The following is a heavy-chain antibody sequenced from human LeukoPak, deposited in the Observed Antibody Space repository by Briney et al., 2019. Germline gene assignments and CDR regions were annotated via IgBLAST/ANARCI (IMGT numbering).Heavy chain of an antibody. Sequence: KPSETLSLTCTVSGASATTYYWSWIRQPAGKGLEWIGRIYSSGTTNYNLSLRGRVTMSLDTSRNQVSLKLSSVVAADTAMYYCARDYDKAFDYWGQGTLVTASS. CDR3: ARDYDKAFDY. D-gene: IGHD3-16*01. V-gene: IGHV4-4*07. CDR2: IYSSGTT. J-gene: IGHJ4*02. CDR1: GASATTYY.